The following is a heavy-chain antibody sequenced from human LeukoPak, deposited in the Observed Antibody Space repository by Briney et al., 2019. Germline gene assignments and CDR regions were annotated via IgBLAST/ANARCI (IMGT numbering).Heavy chain of an antibody. CDR2: FDREDGEI. Sequence: ASVKVSCKVSGNTLTESAVHWVRQAPGKGLEWMGGFDREDGEIVYAQKFKGRVTLTEDTSTDTAYMELSSLRSEDTAVYYCARSSPPMTTVTTCDYWGQGTLVTVSS. CDR1: GNTLTESA. D-gene: IGHD4-17*01. J-gene: IGHJ4*02. CDR3: ARSSPPMTTVTTCDY. V-gene: IGHV1-24*01.